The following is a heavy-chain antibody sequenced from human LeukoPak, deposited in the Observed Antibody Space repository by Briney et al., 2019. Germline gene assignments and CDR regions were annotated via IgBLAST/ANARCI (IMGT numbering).Heavy chain of an antibody. V-gene: IGHV3-21*01. J-gene: IGHJ5*02. CDR1: GYSITGGYY. CDR2: ITSSSSYI. Sequence: ETLSLTRAVSGYSITGGYYWGWIRQPPGKGLEWVSSITSSSSYIYYADSVKGRFTTSRDNAKNSLYLQMNSLRAEDTAVYYCARDPYCSGGSCYLGPPNWFDPWGQGTLVTVSS. CDR3: ARDPYCSGGSCYLGPPNWFDP. D-gene: IGHD2-15*01.